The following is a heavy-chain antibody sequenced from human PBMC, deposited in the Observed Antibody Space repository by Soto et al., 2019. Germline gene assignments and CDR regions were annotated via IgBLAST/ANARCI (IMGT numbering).Heavy chain of an antibody. J-gene: IGHJ6*02. V-gene: IGHV1-69*06. D-gene: IGHD2-21*02. CDR3: ARGDSTGDCSYYYGMDV. CDR1: GGTFSSYA. CDR2: IIPIFGTA. Sequence: SVKVSCKASGGTFSSYAISWVRQAPGQGLEWMGGIIPIFGTANYAQKFQGRVTITADKSTSTAYMELSSLRSEDTAVYYCARGDSTGDCSYYYGMDVWGQGTTVTVSS.